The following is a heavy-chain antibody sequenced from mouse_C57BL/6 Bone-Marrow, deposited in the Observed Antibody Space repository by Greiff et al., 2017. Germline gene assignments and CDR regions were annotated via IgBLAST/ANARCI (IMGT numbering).Heavy chain of an antibody. CDR1: GYTFTSYG. J-gene: IGHJ1*03. CDR2: IYPRSGNT. CDR3: ARSDYYGSSYFLYWYFDV. Sequence: QVQLQQSGAELARPGASVKLSCKASGYTFTSYGISWVKQRTGQGLEWIGEIYPRSGNTYYNEKFKGKATLTADKSSSTAYMELRSLTSEDSAVYFCARSDYYGSSYFLYWYFDVWGTGTTVTVSS. D-gene: IGHD1-1*01. V-gene: IGHV1-81*01.